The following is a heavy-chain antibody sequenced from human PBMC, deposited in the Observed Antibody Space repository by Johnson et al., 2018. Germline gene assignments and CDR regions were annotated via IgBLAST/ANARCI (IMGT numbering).Heavy chain of an antibody. CDR3: ANIRGYFHLNCYFDS. Sequence: VQLVESGGGLVNPGGSLRLSCAVSGFIFSGYSMSWVRQAPGKGLDWVSSISHDSVYMSYADSVRGRFTISRDNDKNSLFLQMDSLRAEDMAVYYCANIRGYFHLNCYFDSWGPGTQVIVSS. J-gene: IGHJ4*02. D-gene: IGHD2/OR15-2a*01. CDR2: ISHDSVYM. V-gene: IGHV3-21*01. CDR1: GFIFSGYS.